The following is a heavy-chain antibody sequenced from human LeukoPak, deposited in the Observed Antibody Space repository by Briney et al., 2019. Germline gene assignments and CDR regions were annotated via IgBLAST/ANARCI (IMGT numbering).Heavy chain of an antibody. CDR1: GFTVSSNY. CDR2: IYSGGST. J-gene: IGHJ4*02. Sequence: GGSLRLSCAASGFTVSSNYMSWVRQAPGKGLEWVSVIYSGGSTYYADSVKGRFTISRDNSKNTLYLQMNSLRAEDTAVYYCARDAYCGGDCYYFDYWGQGTLVTVSS. D-gene: IGHD2-21*02. V-gene: IGHV3-53*01. CDR3: ARDAYCGGDCYYFDY.